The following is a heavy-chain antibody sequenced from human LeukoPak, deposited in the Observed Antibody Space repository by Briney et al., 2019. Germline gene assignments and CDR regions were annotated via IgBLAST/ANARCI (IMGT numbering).Heavy chain of an antibody. D-gene: IGHD2/OR15-2a*01. CDR3: ATSGLSRFGF. J-gene: IGHJ4*02. CDR1: GFTFSNYA. CDR2: FSGSGGST. Sequence: GGSLRLSCAASGFTFSNYAMSWVRQAPGKGLELVSAFSGSGGSTYYADSVKGRFTISRDNSKNTLYLQMNSLRAEDTVVYYCATSGLSRFGFWGQGTLVTVSS. V-gene: IGHV3-23*01.